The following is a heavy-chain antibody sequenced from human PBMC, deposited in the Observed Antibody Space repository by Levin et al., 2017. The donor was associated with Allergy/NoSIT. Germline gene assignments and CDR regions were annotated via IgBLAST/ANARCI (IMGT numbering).Heavy chain of an antibody. Sequence: KVSCKGSGYSFTSYWIGWVRQMPGKGLEWMGIIYPGDSDTRYSPSFQGQVTISADKSISTAYLQWSSLKASDTAMYYCARPSIAAAGTGAFDIWGQGTMVTVSS. J-gene: IGHJ3*02. CDR3: ARPSIAAAGTGAFDI. V-gene: IGHV5-51*01. D-gene: IGHD6-13*01. CDR2: IYPGDSDT. CDR1: GYSFTSYW.